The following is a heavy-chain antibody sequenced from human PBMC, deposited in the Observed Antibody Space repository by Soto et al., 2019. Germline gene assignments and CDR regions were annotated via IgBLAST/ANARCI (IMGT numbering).Heavy chain of an antibody. CDR2: ISGSGGSA. CDR3: ASPIVVPAAMEPEYYYSGMDV. J-gene: IGHJ6*02. V-gene: IGHV3-23*01. CDR1: GFTFSSYA. D-gene: IGHD2-2*01. Sequence: LXLSCAASGFTFSSYAMSWVRQAPGKGLEWVSVISGSGGSAYYADSVKGRFTISRDNSKNTLYLQMNSLRAEDTAVYYCASPIVVPAAMEPEYYYSGMDVWGQGNTVTVSS.